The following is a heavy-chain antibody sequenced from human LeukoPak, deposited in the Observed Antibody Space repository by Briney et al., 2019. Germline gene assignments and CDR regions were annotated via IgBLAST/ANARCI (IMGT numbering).Heavy chain of an antibody. Sequence: PGGSLRLSCAASRFTFSTYTMNWVRQAPGKGLEWVSPISSSSSYIYYADSVKGRFTISRDNAKNSLYLQMNTLRAEDTAVYYCAKPISGGLAVTADWFHPWGQGTLVVVSS. J-gene: IGHJ5*01. CDR1: RFTFSTYT. CDR2: ISSSSSYI. V-gene: IGHV3-21*01. CDR3: AKPISGGLAVTADWFHP. D-gene: IGHD6-19*01.